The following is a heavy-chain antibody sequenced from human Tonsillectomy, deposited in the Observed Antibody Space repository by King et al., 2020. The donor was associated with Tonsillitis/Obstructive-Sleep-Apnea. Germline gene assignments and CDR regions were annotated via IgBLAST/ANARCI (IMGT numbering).Heavy chain of an antibody. D-gene: IGHD6-6*01. CDR1: GYSFTSYW. CDR3: VRHYRSSQESDY. V-gene: IGHV5-51*01. CDR2: IYPGDSDT. Sequence: QLVQSGAEVKKPGESLKISCKGSGYSFTSYWIGWVRQMPGKGLEWMGIIYPGDSDTRYSPSFQGQVIISVDKSFSTAYLQWSSLKASDTAIYYCVRHYRSSQESDYWGQGTLVTVSS. J-gene: IGHJ4*02.